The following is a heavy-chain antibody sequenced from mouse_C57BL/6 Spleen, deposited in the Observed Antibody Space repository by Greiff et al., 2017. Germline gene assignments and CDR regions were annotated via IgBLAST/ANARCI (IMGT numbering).Heavy chain of an antibody. CDR1: GFHIKNTY. V-gene: IGHV14-3*01. CDR3: ARRYYGSSYWYFDV. D-gene: IGHD1-1*01. Sequence: VQLQQSVAELVRPGASVKLSCTASGFHIKNTYMHWVKQRPEQGLEWIGRIDPANGNTKYAPKFQGKATITADTSSNTAYLQLSSLTSEDTAIYYCARRYYGSSYWYFDVWGTGTTVTVSS. J-gene: IGHJ1*03. CDR2: IDPANGNT.